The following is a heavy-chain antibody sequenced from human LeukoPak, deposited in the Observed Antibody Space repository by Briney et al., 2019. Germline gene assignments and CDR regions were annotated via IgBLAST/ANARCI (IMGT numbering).Heavy chain of an antibody. D-gene: IGHD3-10*01. CDR3: ARDLTMVRGARYRPYNWFGP. Sequence: SVKVSCKASRGTFISYAISWVRQAPGQGLEWMGGIIAIFGTANSAQKFQGRVTISADESTSTVYMELSSLRSEDTAVYYCARDLTMVRGARYRPYNWFGPWGQGTLVTVSS. V-gene: IGHV1-69*01. CDR1: RGTFISYA. J-gene: IGHJ5*02. CDR2: IIAIFGTA.